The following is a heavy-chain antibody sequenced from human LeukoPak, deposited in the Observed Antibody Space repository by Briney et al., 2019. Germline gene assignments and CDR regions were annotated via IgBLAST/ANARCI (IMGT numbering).Heavy chain of an antibody. CDR1: GFTFSDYY. CDR2: ISSSGSST. V-gene: IGHV3-11*03. CDR3: ASKGGN. D-gene: IGHD2-15*01. J-gene: IGHJ4*02. Sequence: GGSPRLSCAASGFTFSDYYMNWIRQAPGKGLEWISYISSSGSSTRYADSVKGRFTISRDNTRNSLYLQMTSLRADDTAVYYCASKGGNWGQGTLVTVSS.